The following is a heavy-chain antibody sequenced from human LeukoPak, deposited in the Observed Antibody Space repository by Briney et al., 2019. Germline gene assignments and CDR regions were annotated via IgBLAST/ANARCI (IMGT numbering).Heavy chain of an antibody. CDR2: INPNSGGT. CDR3: ARQAATGAWLDP. J-gene: IGHJ5*02. CDR1: GYTFTGNY. Sequence: ASVKVSCKASGYTFTGNYMHWVRQAPGQGLEWMGWINPNSGGTNYAPKFQGRVTMTWDTSINTAYMELSRLTSDDTAVYYCARQAATGAWLDPWGQGTLVTVSS. V-gene: IGHV1-2*02. D-gene: IGHD6-25*01.